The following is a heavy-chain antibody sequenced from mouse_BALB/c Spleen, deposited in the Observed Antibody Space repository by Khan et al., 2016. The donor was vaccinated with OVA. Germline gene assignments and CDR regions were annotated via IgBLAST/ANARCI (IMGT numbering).Heavy chain of an antibody. D-gene: IGHD2-2*01. CDR3: ARSGWLQGVFAY. CDR2: INPYYGST. V-gene: IGHV1-39*01. Sequence: VQLKESGPELVKPGASVKISCKTSGFSFTDYMMLWVKQSHGKSLEWIGSINPYYGSTTYNLKFKDKATLTVDKSSNTAYMQLNSLTSEDSAVYYCARSGWLQGVFAYWGQGTLVTVSA. J-gene: IGHJ3*01. CDR1: GFSFTDYM.